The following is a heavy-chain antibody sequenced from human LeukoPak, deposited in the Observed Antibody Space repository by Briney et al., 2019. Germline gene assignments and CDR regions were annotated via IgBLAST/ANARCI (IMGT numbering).Heavy chain of an antibody. CDR1: GGSISSSSYY. CDR3: ARVGSSGYYGP. D-gene: IGHD3-22*01. J-gene: IGHJ5*02. V-gene: IGHV4-39*07. CDR2: IYYSGST. Sequence: SETLSLTCTVSGGSISSSSYYWGWIRQPPGKGLEWIGSIYYSGSTYYNPSLKSRVTISVDTSKNQFSLKLSSVTAADTAVYYCARVGSSGYYGPWGQGTLVTVSS.